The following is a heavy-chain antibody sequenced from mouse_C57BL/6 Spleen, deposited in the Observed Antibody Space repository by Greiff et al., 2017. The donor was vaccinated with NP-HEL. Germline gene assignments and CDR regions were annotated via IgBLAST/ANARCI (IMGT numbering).Heavy chain of an antibody. J-gene: IGHJ4*01. CDR1: GYAFSSSW. Sequence: VQLVESGPELVKPGASVKISCKASGYAFSSSWMNWVKQRPGKGLEWIGRIYPGDGYTNYTGKFKGKATLTADKSSSTAYMQLSSLTSEAAAIYFCSSTRLKGYAMDYWGQGASVTVSS. V-gene: IGHV1-82*01. CDR3: SSTRLKGYAMDY. D-gene: IGHD2-12*01. CDR2: IYPGDGYT.